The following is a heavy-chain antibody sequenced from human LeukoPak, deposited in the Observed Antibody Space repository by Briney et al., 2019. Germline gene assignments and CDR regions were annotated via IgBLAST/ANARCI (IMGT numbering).Heavy chain of an antibody. CDR1: GYIFVSHG. CDR2: ISPHNGKT. CDR3: AREIPPLATVITKYYQYFMDV. D-gene: IGHD4-23*01. Sequence: ASVKVSCKASGYIFVSHGISWVRQAPGQGLKWMGWISPHNGKTEYAQKFQGRVSMTRDTSTSTVYMELRSLRSDDTAVYYCAREIPPLATVITKYYQYFMDVWGKGTTVTVSS. V-gene: IGHV1-18*04. J-gene: IGHJ6*03.